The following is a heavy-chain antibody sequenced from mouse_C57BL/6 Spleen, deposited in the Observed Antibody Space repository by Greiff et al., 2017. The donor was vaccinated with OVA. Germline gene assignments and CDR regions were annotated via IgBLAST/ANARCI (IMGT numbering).Heavy chain of an antibody. CDR3: ARTPGDYSNYLYAMDY. Sequence: VQLQQSGAELVRPGTSVKVSCKASGYAFTNYLIEWVKQRPGQGLEWIGVINPGSGGTNYNEKFKGKATLSADKSSSTAYMQLSSLTSEDSAVYFCARTPGDYSNYLYAMDYWGQGTSVTVSS. D-gene: IGHD2-5*01. CDR1: GYAFTNYL. CDR2: INPGSGGT. V-gene: IGHV1-54*01. J-gene: IGHJ4*01.